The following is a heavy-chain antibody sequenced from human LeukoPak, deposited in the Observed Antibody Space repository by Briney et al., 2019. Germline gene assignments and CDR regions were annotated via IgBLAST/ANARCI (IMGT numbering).Heavy chain of an antibody. CDR1: GFTFSDYT. CDR3: ARGYCGGDCYGD. V-gene: IGHV3-21*01. D-gene: IGHD2-21*02. J-gene: IGHJ1*01. CDR2: ISGSSRHI. Sequence: GGSLRLSCAASGFTFSDYTMYWVRQAPGKGLEYVSSISGSSRHIYYADSVKGRFTISRDNTKSSLYLQMNSLRVEDMAVYYCARGYCGGDCYGDWGQGTLVTVSS.